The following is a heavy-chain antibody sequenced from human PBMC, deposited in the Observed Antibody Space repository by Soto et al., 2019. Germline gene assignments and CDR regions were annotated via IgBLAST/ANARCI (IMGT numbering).Heavy chain of an antibody. CDR3: AKVWGGAGDWYFDL. CDR2: ISWNSGSI. D-gene: IGHD3-16*01. Sequence: EMQLVESGGGLVQPGRSLRLSCAASGFSFDEYVMHWVRQAPGMGLKWVSGISWNSGSIAYADSVKGRFTVSRDNAKRALYLQMNSLRPEDTALYYCAKVWGGAGDWYFDLWGRGTLVTVSS. CDR1: GFSFDEYV. J-gene: IGHJ2*01. V-gene: IGHV3-9*01.